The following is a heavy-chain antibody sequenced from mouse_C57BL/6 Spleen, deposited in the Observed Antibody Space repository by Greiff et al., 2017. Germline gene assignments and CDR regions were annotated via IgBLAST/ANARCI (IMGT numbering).Heavy chain of an antibody. CDR2: IYPRSGNT. CDR3: ARRGYYGSSLAWFAY. Sequence: QVKLQQSGAELARPGASVKLSCKASGYTFTSYGISWVKQRTGQGLEWIGEIYPRSGNTYYNEKFKGKATLTADQSSSTAYMELRSLTSEDSAVYFCARRGYYGSSLAWFAYWGQGTLVTVSA. CDR1: GYTFTSYG. V-gene: IGHV1-81*01. D-gene: IGHD1-1*01. J-gene: IGHJ3*01.